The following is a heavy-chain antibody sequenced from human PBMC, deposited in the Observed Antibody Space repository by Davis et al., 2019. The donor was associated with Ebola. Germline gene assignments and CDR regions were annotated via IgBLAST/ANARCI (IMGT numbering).Heavy chain of an antibody. Sequence: GESLKISCAASAFSFSSYSMNWVRQAPGKGLEWVSYISTSSSPIYYADSVKGRFTISRDNAKNSLYLQMNNLRDEDTAVYYCARDQGAIAARPSAFDMWGQGTMVTVSS. V-gene: IGHV3-48*02. J-gene: IGHJ3*02. CDR1: AFSFSSYS. D-gene: IGHD6-6*01. CDR2: ISTSSSPI. CDR3: ARDQGAIAARPSAFDM.